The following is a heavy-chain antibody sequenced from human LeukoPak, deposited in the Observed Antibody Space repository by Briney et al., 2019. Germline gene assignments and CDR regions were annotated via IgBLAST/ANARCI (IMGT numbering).Heavy chain of an antibody. CDR2: ISSSSSYI. CDR3: ARVSGSSPFDY. J-gene: IGHJ4*02. Sequence: GGSLGLSCAASGFTFSSYSMNWVRQAPGKGLEWVSSISSSSSYIYYADSVKGRFTISRDNAKNSLYLQMNSLRAEDTAVYYCARVSGSSPFDYWGQGTLVTVSS. V-gene: IGHV3-21*01. D-gene: IGHD1-26*01. CDR1: GFTFSSYS.